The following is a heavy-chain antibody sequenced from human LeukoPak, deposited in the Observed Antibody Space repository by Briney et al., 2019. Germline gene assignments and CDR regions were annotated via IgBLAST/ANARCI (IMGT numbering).Heavy chain of an antibody. J-gene: IGHJ4*02. CDR2: IRYDGSNK. CDR1: GFTFSSYG. V-gene: IGHV3-30*02. CDR3: AKGPSGWYPHDY. Sequence: TGGSLRLSRAASGFTFSSYGMHWVRQAPGKGLEWVAFIRYDGSNKYYADSVKGRFTISRDNSKNTLYLQMNSLRAEDTAVYYCAKGPSGWYPHDYWGQGTLVTVSS. D-gene: IGHD6-19*01.